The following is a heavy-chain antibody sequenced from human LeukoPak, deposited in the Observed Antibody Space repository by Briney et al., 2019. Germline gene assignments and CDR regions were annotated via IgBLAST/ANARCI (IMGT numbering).Heavy chain of an antibody. CDR3: AREAYYDSTYYYGMDV. Sequence: ASETLSLTCTVSGGSISSYYWSWIRQPPGKGLEWIGYIYYSGSTNYNPSLKSRVTISVDTSKNQFSLKLSSVTAADTAAYYCAREAYYDSTYYYGMDVWGQGTTVTVSS. J-gene: IGHJ6*02. CDR1: GGSISSYY. D-gene: IGHD3-3*01. CDR2: IYYSGST. V-gene: IGHV4-59*01.